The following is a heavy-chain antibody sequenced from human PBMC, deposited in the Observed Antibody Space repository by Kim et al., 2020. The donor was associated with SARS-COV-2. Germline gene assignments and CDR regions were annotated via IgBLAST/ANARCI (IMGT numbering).Heavy chain of an antibody. J-gene: IGHJ5*02. CDR1: GGSFSGYY. D-gene: IGHD2-15*01. Sequence: SETLSLTCAVYGGSFSGYYWSWIRQPPGKGLEWIGEINHSGSTNYNPSLKSRVTISVDTSKNQFSLKLSSVTAADTAVYYCARGDRNNIVVVVAATPPWFDPWGQGTLVTVSS. CDR3: ARGDRNNIVVVVAATPPWFDP. V-gene: IGHV4-34*01. CDR2: INHSGST.